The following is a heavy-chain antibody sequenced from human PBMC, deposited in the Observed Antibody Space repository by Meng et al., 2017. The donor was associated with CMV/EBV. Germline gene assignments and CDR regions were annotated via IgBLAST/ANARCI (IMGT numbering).Heavy chain of an antibody. CDR2: IKSKTDGGTT. J-gene: IGHJ4*02. CDR1: GFTFSNAW. V-gene: IGHV3-15*01. Sequence: GGSLRLSCAASGFTFSNAWMSWVRQAPGKGLEWVGRIKSKTDGGTTDYAAPVKGRFTISRDNAKNSLYLQMNSLRAEDTAVYYCARLTYYDSSGFDYWGQGTLVTVSS. D-gene: IGHD3-22*01. CDR3: ARLTYYDSSGFDY.